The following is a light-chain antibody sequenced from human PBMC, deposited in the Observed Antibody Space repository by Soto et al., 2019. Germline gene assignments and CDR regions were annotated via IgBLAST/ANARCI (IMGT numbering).Light chain of an antibody. J-gene: IGLJ3*02. CDR3: CSYAGSRKV. V-gene: IGLV2-23*01. Sequence: QSVLTQPASVSGSPGQSITISCTGTSSDVGKYNLVSWYQQHPGKAPKLMIYEDSKRPSGISNRFSGSKSGNTASLTISGLQAEDEADYYCCSYAGSRKVFGGGTKLTVL. CDR1: SSDVGKYNL. CDR2: EDS.